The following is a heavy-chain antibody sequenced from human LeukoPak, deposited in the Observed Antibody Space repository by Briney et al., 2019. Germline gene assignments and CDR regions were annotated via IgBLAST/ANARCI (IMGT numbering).Heavy chain of an antibody. V-gene: IGHV4-39*01. Sequence: SETLSLTCTVSGGSITSGSHYWGWIRQPPGKGLEWIGTIHYRETTYSNPSFKSRVSIPIDTSKNQFSLNLSSVTAADTAVFYCASTYFDILTPSYYFDFWGRGTLVTVSS. CDR1: GGSITSGSHY. D-gene: IGHD3-9*01. J-gene: IGHJ4*02. CDR2: IHYRETT. CDR3: ASTYFDILTPSYYFDF.